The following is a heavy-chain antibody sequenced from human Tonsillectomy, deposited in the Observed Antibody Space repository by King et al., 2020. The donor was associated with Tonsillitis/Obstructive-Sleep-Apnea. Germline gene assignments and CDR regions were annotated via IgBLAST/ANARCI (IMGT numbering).Heavy chain of an antibody. Sequence: VQLVKSGGGLVQPGGSLRLTCAASGFNFSSYAMSWVRQAPGKGLEWVSGISGSGGSTYYADSVKGRFTISRDNSKNTLYLQMNSLRAEDTAVYSCAKGFSLGYYYYYMDVWGKGTTVT. CDR3: AKGFSLGYYYYYMDV. D-gene: IGHD7-27*01. CDR2: ISGSGGST. V-gene: IGHV3-23*04. CDR1: GFNFSSYA. J-gene: IGHJ6*03.